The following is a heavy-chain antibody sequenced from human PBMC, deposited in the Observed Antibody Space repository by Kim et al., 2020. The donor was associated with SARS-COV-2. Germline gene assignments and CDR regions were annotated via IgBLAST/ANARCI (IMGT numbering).Heavy chain of an antibody. CDR2: ISPDSTYI. Sequence: GGSLRLSCAASGFIFSNYTMNWVRQAPGKGLEWVSTISPDSTYIYNADSVKGRFTVSRDNAKNSLFLQLHSLNAEDSAVYYCVREVGHLALPRDPFDIWGQGTLVTVSS. CDR1: GFIFSNYT. V-gene: IGHV3-21*01. D-gene: IGHD3-3*02. CDR3: VREVGHLALPRDPFDI. J-gene: IGHJ3*02.